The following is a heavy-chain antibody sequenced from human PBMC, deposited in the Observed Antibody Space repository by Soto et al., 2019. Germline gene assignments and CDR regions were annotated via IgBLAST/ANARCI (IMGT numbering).Heavy chain of an antibody. J-gene: IGHJ4*02. Sequence: SETLSLTCTVSGGSISSSSYYWGWIRQPPGKGLEWIGSIYYSGSTYYNPSLKSRVTISVDTSKNQFSLKLSSVTAADTAVYYCASPQFYYDFWSGYLYWGQGTLVTVSS. CDR3: ASPQFYYDFWSGYLY. D-gene: IGHD3-3*01. V-gene: IGHV4-39*01. CDR1: GGSISSSSYY. CDR2: IYYSGST.